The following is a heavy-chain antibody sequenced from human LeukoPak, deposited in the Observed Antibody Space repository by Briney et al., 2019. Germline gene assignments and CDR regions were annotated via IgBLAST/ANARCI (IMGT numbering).Heavy chain of an antibody. D-gene: IGHD6-19*01. J-gene: IGHJ3*02. V-gene: IGHV1-69*13. Sequence: SVKVSCKASGGTFSSYAISWVRQAPGQGLEWMGGIIPIFGTANYAQKFQGRVTITADESTSTAYMELRSLRSDDTAVYYCATYSSGWYGDAFDIWGQGTMVTVSS. CDR3: ATYSSGWYGDAFDI. CDR1: GGTFSSYA. CDR2: IIPIFGTA.